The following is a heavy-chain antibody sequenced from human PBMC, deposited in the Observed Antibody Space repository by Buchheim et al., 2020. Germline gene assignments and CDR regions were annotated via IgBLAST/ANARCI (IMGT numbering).Heavy chain of an antibody. J-gene: IGHJ4*02. Sequence: EVQLVESGGGLVQPGGSLRLSCAASGFTFSSYEMNWVRQAPGKGLEWVSYISGSGSTIYYADSMKGRFTISRDNAKNSLYLQMNSLRAEDTAVYYCARESWVPSFRYFDYWGQGAL. D-gene: IGHD1-1*01. CDR3: ARESWVPSFRYFDY. V-gene: IGHV3-48*03. CDR1: GFTFSSYE. CDR2: ISGSGSTI.